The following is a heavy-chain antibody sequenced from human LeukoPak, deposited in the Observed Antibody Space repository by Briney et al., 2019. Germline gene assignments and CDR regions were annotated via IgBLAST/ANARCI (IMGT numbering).Heavy chain of an antibody. V-gene: IGHV3-7*01. CDR1: GLTFSSCA. CDR2: IKYDGSEK. J-gene: IGHJ4*02. D-gene: IGHD7-27*01. CDR3: ASATGEKGGYFDY. Sequence: GGSLRLSCAASGLTFSSCAMSWVRQAPGKGLERVANIKYDGSEKFYVDSVKGRFTVSRDNAKNSLYLQLNSLRAEDTAVYYCASATGEKGGYFDYWGQGTLVTVSS.